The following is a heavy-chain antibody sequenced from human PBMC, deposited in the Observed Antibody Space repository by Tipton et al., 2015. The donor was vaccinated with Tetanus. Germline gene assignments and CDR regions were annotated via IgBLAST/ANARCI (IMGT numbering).Heavy chain of an antibody. CDR2: ISVRGSHT. CDR3: AKDPASRGWFDP. CDR1: GFTFSTYW. Sequence: GSLRLSCEASGFTFSTYWMHWVRQAPGKGLEWVSGISVRGSHTYYADPVKGRFSISRDNSKNTVYLQMNSLRDEDTAVYYCAKDPASRGWFDPWGQGTLVSVSS. V-gene: IGHV3-23*01. J-gene: IGHJ5*02.